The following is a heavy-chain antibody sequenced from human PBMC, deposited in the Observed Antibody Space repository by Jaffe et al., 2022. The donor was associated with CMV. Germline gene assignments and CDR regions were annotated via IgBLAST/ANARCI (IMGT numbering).Heavy chain of an antibody. D-gene: IGHD5-12*01. V-gene: IGHV3-30*18. CDR1: GFTFSSYG. J-gene: IGHJ5*02. CDR2: ISYDGSNK. CDR3: AKVRDSGYAPPGWFDP. Sequence: QVQLVESGGGVVQPGRSLRLSCAASGFTFSSYGMHWVRQAPGKGLEWVAVISYDGSNKYYADSVKGRFTISRDNSKNTLYLQMNSLRAEDTAVYYCAKVRDSGYAPPGWFDPWGQGTLVTVSS.